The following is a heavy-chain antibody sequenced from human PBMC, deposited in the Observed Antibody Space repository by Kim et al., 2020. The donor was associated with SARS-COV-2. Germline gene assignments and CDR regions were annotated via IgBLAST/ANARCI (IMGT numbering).Heavy chain of an antibody. CDR1: GFTFSSYG. D-gene: IGHD6-13*01. CDR2: IWYDGSNK. Sequence: GGSLRLSCAASGFTFSSYGMHWVRQAPGKGLEWVAVIWYDGSNKYYADSVKGRFTISRDNSKNTLYLQMNSLRAEDTAVYYCARDRDIAAALFDYWGQGTLVTVSS. CDR3: ARDRDIAAALFDY. V-gene: IGHV3-33*01. J-gene: IGHJ4*02.